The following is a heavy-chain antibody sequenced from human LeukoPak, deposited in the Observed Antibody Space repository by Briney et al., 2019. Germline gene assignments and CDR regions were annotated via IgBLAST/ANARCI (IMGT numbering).Heavy chain of an antibody. D-gene: IGHD4-11*01. CDR2: IYSGGET. J-gene: IGHJ4*02. CDR1: GDSISSSHYY. CDR3: VRDYSNFVQGD. V-gene: IGHV4-39*02. Sequence: SEALSLTCTVSGDSISSSHYYWGWIRQSPGKGLEWIGSIYSGGETHYNPSLNSRVTIFLDTSKNRFSLNLISVTATDTAVYYCVRDYSNFVQGDWGQGTLVTVSS.